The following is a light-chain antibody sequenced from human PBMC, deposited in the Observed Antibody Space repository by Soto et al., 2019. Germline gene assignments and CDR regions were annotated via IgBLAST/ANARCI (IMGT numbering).Light chain of an antibody. CDR3: QQCSNWPPT. CDR2: DTS. Sequence: EVVITQSPATLSVSPGEGVTLSCRASQGIGDTLAWYQHKPGQTPRLLIYDTSTRATGVPARFSGSGSGTDFTLSISSLEPEDFAVYYCQQCSNWPPTFGQGTKVDI. CDR1: QGIGDT. V-gene: IGKV3-11*01. J-gene: IGKJ1*01.